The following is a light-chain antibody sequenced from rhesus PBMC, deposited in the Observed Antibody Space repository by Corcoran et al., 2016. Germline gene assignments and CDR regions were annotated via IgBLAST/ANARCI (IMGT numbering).Light chain of an antibody. J-gene: IGKJ4*01. V-gene: IGKV1-66*01. Sequence: DIQMTQSPSSLSASVGDRVTITCRASQDINNYLSWYQQKPGKTPKPLLYYASSLETGVPSRFSGSRSGTDYTHTISSLQPEDIATYYCQQYNTSPTFGGGTKVELK. CDR3: QQYNTSPT. CDR2: YAS. CDR1: QDINNY.